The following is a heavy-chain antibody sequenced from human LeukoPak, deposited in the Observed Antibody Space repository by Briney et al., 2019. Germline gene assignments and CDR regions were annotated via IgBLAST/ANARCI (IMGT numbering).Heavy chain of an antibody. V-gene: IGHV4-34*01. J-gene: IGHJ4*02. CDR2: INQSGIT. Sequence: PSETLSLTCAAYGGSFSGFYWSWIRQPPGKGLEWIGEINQSGITNYNPSLESRATISADTSKSQFSLKVNSVAAADTAVYYCARGGRFGEPFSRYWGQGTLVTVSS. CDR3: ARGGRFGEPFSRY. D-gene: IGHD3-10*01. CDR1: GGSFSGFY.